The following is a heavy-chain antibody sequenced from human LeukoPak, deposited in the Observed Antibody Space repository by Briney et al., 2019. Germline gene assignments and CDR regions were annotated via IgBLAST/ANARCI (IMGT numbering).Heavy chain of an antibody. CDR1: SGSFSAYH. CDR3: AEIAYAGQILFDY. V-gene: IGHV4-34*01. CDR2: INHSGNS. J-gene: IGHJ4*02. D-gene: IGHD2-21*01. Sequence: PSETLSLTCSIYSGSFSAYHWNWFRLPPGKGLEWIGEINHSGNSNYNPSLKSRVTISVDTSKNQLSLKLSSVTAADTAVYYCAEIAYAGQILFDYWGQGTLVTVSS.